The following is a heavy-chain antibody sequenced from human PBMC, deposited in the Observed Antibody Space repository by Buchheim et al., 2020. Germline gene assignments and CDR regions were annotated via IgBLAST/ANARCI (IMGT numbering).Heavy chain of an antibody. V-gene: IGHV1-8*01. Sequence: QVQLVQSGAEVKKPGASVKVSCKASGYTFTSYDINWVRQATGQGLEWMGWMNPNSGNTGYAQKFQGRVTMTRTTSLSTAYMELSSLRSEDTAVYYCARNYVFWGLRLGELSLPHYYYGMDVWGQGTT. CDR1: GYTFTSYD. CDR2: MNPNSGNT. CDR3: ARNYVFWGLRLGELSLPHYYYGMDV. J-gene: IGHJ6*02. D-gene: IGHD3-16*02.